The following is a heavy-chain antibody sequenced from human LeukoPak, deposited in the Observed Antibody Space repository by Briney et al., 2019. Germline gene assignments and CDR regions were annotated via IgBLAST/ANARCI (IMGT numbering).Heavy chain of an antibody. D-gene: IGHD5-18*01. J-gene: IGHJ4*02. Sequence: GGSLRLSCAASGFTVSNKYMTWVRQAPGKGLEWVSLIYSDGRTYYADSVKGRCTISRDNAKNSLYLQMNSLRAEDTAVYYCARSGDTAMANDYWGQGTLVTVSS. CDR2: IYSDGRT. CDR1: GFTVSNKY. CDR3: ARSGDTAMANDY. V-gene: IGHV3-53*01.